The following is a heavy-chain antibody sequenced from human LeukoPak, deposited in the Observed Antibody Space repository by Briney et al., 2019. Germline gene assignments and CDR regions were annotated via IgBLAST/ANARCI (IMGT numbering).Heavy chain of an antibody. CDR2: IYTSGST. Sequence: PSETLSLTCTVSGGSISSYYWSWIRQPAGKGLEWIGRIYTSGSTNYNPSLKSRVTMSVDTSKNQFSLKLSSVTAADTAVYYCAREPPPDITGTPSPFDYWGQGTLVTVSS. D-gene: IGHD1-7*01. CDR3: AREPPPDITGTPSPFDY. CDR1: GGSISSYY. J-gene: IGHJ4*02. V-gene: IGHV4-4*07.